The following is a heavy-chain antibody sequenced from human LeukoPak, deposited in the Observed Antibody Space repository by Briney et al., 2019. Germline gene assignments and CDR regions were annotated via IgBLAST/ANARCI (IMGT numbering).Heavy chain of an antibody. CDR3: VRDRGTYRPIDY. CDR1: GFTFISYW. CDR2: IKQDGSEK. J-gene: IGHJ4*02. V-gene: IGHV3-7*03. Sequence: GGSLRLSCAASGFTFISYWMSWVRQAPGKGLEWVANIKQDGSEKYYVDSVKGRFTISRDNAKNSLYLQMNSLRAEDTAIYYCVRDRGTYRPIDYWGQGTLVTVSS. D-gene: IGHD1-26*01.